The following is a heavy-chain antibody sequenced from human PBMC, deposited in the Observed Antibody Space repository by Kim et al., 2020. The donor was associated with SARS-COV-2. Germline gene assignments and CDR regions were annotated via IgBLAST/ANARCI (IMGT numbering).Heavy chain of an antibody. V-gene: IGHV3-48*02. J-gene: IGHJ4*02. CDR3: ARVVRGSGTYFYDY. D-gene: IGHD1-26*01. Sequence: ADAVQGRFVDSRDNAKTSLYLQMNSLRDEDTAIYYCARVVRGSGTYFYDYWGQGTRVTVSS.